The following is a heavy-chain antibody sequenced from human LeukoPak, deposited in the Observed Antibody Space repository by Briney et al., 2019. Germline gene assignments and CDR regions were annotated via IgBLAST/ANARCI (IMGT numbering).Heavy chain of an antibody. D-gene: IGHD3-10*01. V-gene: IGHV3-66*01. CDR2: IYSGGST. CDR3: AREPTYYYGSGSYYRSYYFDY. Sequence: PGGSLRLSCAASGFTVSSNYMSWVRQAPGKGLEWVSVIYSGGSTYYADSVKGRFTISRDNSKNTLYLQMNSLRAEDTAVYYCAREPTYYYGSGSYYRSYYFDYWAQGTLVTVSS. CDR1: GFTVSSNY. J-gene: IGHJ4*02.